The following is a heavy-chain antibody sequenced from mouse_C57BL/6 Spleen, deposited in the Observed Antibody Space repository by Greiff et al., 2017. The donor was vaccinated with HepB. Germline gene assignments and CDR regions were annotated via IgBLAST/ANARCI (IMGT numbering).Heavy chain of an antibody. CDR3: ARDTDYGSSYWYFDV. V-gene: IGHV3-6*01. CDR2: ISYDGSN. J-gene: IGHJ1*03. CDR1: GYSITSGYY. Sequence: EVQLVESGPGLVKPSQSLSLTCSVTGYSITSGYYWNWIRQFPGNKLEWMGYISYDGSNNYNPSLKNRISITRDTSKNQFFLKLNSVTTEDTATYYCARDTDYGSSYWYFDVWGTGTTVTVSS. D-gene: IGHD1-1*01.